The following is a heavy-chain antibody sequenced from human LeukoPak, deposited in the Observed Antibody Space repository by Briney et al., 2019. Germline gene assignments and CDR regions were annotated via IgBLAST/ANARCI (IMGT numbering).Heavy chain of an antibody. V-gene: IGHV1-18*01. CDR3: ARVVGSGSYYTFDY. CDR2: ISAYNGNT. CDR1: GYTLTSYG. D-gene: IGHD1-26*01. J-gene: IGHJ4*02. Sequence: GASVKVSCKASGYTLTSYGISWVRQAPGQGLEWMGWISAYNGNTNYAQKLQGRVTMTTDTSTSTAYMELRSLRSDDTAVYYCARVVGSGSYYTFDYWGQGTLVTVSS.